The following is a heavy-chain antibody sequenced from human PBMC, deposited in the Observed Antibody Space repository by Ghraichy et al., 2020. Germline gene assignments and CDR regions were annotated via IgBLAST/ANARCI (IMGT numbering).Heavy chain of an antibody. CDR3: VKDTSPGGGDV. J-gene: IGHJ6*02. D-gene: IGHD4-23*01. CDR1: GFTFHELA. V-gene: IGHV3-9*01. CDR2: ILWNSAMI. Sequence: GGSLRLSCAGSGFTFHELAMHWVRQVPGKGLEWVSGILWNSAMIGYADSVKGRFTISTDNAKNSLYLQMNSLRPEDTALYYCVKDTSPGGGDVWGRGTTVTVSS.